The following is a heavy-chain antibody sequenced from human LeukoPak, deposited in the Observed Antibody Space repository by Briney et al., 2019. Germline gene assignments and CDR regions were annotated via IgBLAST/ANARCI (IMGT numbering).Heavy chain of an antibody. J-gene: IGHJ4*02. CDR2: IYTSGST. Sequence: PSETLSLTCTVSGGSISSYYWSWIRQPAGKGLEWIGRIYTSGSTNYNPSLKGRVTMSVDTSKNQFSLKLSSVTAADTAVYYCARDYYDSSGYYWWYFDYWGQGTLVTVSS. CDR3: ARDYYDSSGYYWWYFDY. D-gene: IGHD3-22*01. CDR1: GGSISSYY. V-gene: IGHV4-4*07.